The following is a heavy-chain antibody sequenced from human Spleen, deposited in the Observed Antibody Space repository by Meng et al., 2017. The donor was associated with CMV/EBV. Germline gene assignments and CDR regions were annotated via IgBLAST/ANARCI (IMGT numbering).Heavy chain of an antibody. CDR1: GFIFGDYV. CDR3: ARDSRGLLYLGSVDY. Sequence: GGSLRLSCTASGFIFGDYVMHWVRQVPGKGPEWVSGISRNSDTLGYADSVKGRFTISRDNAQNSPYLQMNSLRPEDSALYYCARDSRGLLYLGSVDYWGQGTLVTVSS. J-gene: IGHJ4*02. D-gene: IGHD2-2*02. CDR2: ISRNSDTL. V-gene: IGHV3-9*01.